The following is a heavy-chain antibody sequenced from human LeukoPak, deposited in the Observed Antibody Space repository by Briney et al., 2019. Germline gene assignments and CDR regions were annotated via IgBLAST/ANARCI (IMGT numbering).Heavy chain of an antibody. D-gene: IGHD3-22*01. CDR3: ARERSSINTYYYDSSEGAFDI. J-gene: IGHJ3*02. CDR1: GYSFTSYW. V-gene: IGHV5-51*01. CDR2: IYPGDSDT. Sequence: GESLKISCKGSGYSFTSYWIGWVRQMPGKGLEWMRIIYPGDSDTRYSPSFQGQVTTSADKSISTAYLQWSSLKASDTAMYYCARERSSINTYYYDSSEGAFDIWGQGTMVTVSS.